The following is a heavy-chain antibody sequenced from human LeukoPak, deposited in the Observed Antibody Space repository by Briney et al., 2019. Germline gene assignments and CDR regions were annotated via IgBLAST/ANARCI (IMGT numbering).Heavy chain of an antibody. CDR1: GFTFDDYA. Sequence: GRSLRLSCAASGFTFDDYAMHWVRHAPGKGLEWVSGISWNSGSIGYADSVKGRFTISRDNAKNSLYLQMNSLRAEDTALYYCAKDMAPQWLRSPAFDIWGQGTMVTVSS. J-gene: IGHJ3*02. CDR2: ISWNSGSI. D-gene: IGHD5-12*01. CDR3: AKDMAPQWLRSPAFDI. V-gene: IGHV3-9*01.